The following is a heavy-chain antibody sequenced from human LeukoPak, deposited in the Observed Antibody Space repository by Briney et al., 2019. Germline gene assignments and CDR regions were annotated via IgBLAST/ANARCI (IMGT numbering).Heavy chain of an antibody. J-gene: IGHJ5*02. CDR3: ARIRFVSDPEICYNH. CDR2: VSPDGYD. Sequence: PSETLSLTCAVCGVSLTDFHWSWLRQSPGKGLEWTGEVSPDGYDKYNPSLKSRVSISVDRSENQLSLRLSSVTAADTAIYYCARIRFVSDPEICYNHWAQGSLVTVSS. CDR1: GVSLTDFH. V-gene: IGHV4-34*01. D-gene: IGHD3-10*02.